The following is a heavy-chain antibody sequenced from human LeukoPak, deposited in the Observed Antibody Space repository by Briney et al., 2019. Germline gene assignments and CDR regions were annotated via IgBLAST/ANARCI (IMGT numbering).Heavy chain of an antibody. CDR3: ARDVRGWSGFDY. CDR2: IYTTGST. V-gene: IGHV4-4*07. D-gene: IGHD3-3*01. J-gene: IGHJ4*02. CDR1: GGSISSYY. Sequence: PSETLSLTCSVSGGSISSYYWSWIRQPAGKGLEWNGRIYTTGSTDYNPPLKSRVTMSVDTSKNQFSLNLSSVTAADTAVYYCARDVRGWSGFDYWGQGTLVTVSS.